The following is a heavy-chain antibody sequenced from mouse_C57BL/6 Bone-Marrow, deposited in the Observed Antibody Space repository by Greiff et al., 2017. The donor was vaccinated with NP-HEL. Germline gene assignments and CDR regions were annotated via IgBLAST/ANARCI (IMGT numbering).Heavy chain of an antibody. CDR3: ARNYYGSSWN. J-gene: IGHJ2*01. CDR2: IYPGDGDT. Sequence: VQWVESGPELVKPGASVKISCKASGYAFSSSWMNWVKQRPGKGLEWIGRIYPGDGDTNYNGKFKVKATLTADKSSSTAYMQLSSLTSEDSAVYFCARNYYGSSWNWGQGTTLTVSS. V-gene: IGHV1-82*01. CDR1: GYAFSSSW. D-gene: IGHD1-1*01.